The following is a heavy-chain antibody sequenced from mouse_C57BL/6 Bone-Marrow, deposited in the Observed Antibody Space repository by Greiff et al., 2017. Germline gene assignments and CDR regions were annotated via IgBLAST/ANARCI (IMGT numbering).Heavy chain of an antibody. J-gene: IGHJ4*01. CDR1: GYTFTSYW. V-gene: IGHV1-50*01. CDR3: ARWATTVVGYYYAMDY. Sequence: QVQLQQPGAELVKPGASVKLSCKASGYTFTSYWMQWVKQRPGQGLEWIGEIDPSDSYTNYNQKFKGKATLTVDTSSSTAYMQLSSLTSEDSAVYYCARWATTVVGYYYAMDYWGQGTSVTVSS. CDR2: IDPSDSYT. D-gene: IGHD1-1*01.